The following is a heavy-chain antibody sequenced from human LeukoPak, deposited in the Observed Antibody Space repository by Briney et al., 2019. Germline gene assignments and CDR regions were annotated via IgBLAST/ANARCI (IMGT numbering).Heavy chain of an antibody. CDR3: AKGVEQQLLHNWFDP. J-gene: IGHJ5*02. Sequence: GGSLRLSCAASGFTFSSYAMSWVRQAPGKGLEWVSAISGSGGSTYYADSVKGRFTISRDNSKNTLYLQMNSLRAEDTAVYYCAKGVEQQLLHNWFDPWGQGTLVTVSS. V-gene: IGHV3-23*01. D-gene: IGHD6-13*01. CDR1: GFTFSSYA. CDR2: ISGSGGST.